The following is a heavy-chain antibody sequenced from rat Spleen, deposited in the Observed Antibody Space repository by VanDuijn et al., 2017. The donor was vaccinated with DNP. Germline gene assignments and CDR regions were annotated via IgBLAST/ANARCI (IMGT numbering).Heavy chain of an antibody. Sequence: EVQLQESGPGLVKPSQSLSLTCSVTGYSITSNYWGWIRKFPGNKMEWIGYINYSGSTGYNPSLKSRISISRDTSKNQFFLQVNSVTTEDTATYYCARWPGYNPPYAMDAWGQGTSVTVSS. CDR3: ARWPGYNPPYAMDA. CDR2: INYSGST. CDR1: GYSITSNY. V-gene: IGHV3-1*01. J-gene: IGHJ4*01. D-gene: IGHD1-4*01.